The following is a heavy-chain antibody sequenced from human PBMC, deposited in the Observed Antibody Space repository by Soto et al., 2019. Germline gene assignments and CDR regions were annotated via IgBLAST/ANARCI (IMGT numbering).Heavy chain of an antibody. V-gene: IGHV1-18*01. CDR3: ARESVLRFGELLSGSDY. CDR2: ISAYNGNT. CDR1: GYTFTSYG. J-gene: IGHJ4*02. Sequence: QVQLVQSGAEVKKPGASVKVSCKASGYTFTSYGISWVRQAPGQGLEWMGWISAYNGNTNYAQKLQGRVTMTTDTSTRTAYMELRSLRPDDTAVYYCARESVLRFGELLSGSDYWGQGTLVTVSS. D-gene: IGHD3-10*01.